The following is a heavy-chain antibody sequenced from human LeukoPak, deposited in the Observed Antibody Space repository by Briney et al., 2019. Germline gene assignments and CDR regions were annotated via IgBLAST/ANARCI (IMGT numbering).Heavy chain of an antibody. D-gene: IGHD3-10*01. J-gene: IGHJ4*02. CDR1: GGSISSHY. CDR3: ARESRAYFDY. V-gene: IGHV4-59*11. Sequence: SETLSLTCTVSGGSISSHYWSWIRQPPGKGLEWIGYIYCSGSTNYNPSLKSRVTISVDTSKNQFSLKLSSVTAADTAVYYCARESRAYFDYWGQGTLVTVSS. CDR2: IYCSGST.